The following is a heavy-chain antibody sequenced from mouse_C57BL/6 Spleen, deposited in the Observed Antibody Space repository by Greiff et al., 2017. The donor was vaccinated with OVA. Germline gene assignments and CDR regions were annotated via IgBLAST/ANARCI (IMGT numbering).Heavy chain of an antibody. V-gene: IGHV2-4*01. CDR1: GFSLTSYG. D-gene: IGHD1-1*01. CDR2: IWSGGST. J-gene: IGHJ1*03. CDR3: AKITTVNWYFDV. Sequence: VQLQQSGPGLVQPSQSLSITCTVSGFSLTSYGVHWVRQPPGKGLEWLGVIWSGGSTDYNAAFISRLSISKDNSKSQVFFKMNSLQADDTAIYYCAKITTVNWYFDVWGTGTTVTVSS.